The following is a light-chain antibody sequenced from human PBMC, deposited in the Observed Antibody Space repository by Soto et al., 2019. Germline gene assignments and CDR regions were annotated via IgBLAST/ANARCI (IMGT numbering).Light chain of an antibody. Sequence: DIQMTQSPSTLSASVGDRVTITCRASQSISSWLAWYQQKPGKAPNLLIYKASSLESGVPSRFSGSGSGTEFTLTIRSLKPDDFATYYCQQYNSYWTVGQGTKVEIK. CDR3: QQYNSYWT. CDR1: QSISSW. CDR2: KAS. J-gene: IGKJ1*01. V-gene: IGKV1-5*03.